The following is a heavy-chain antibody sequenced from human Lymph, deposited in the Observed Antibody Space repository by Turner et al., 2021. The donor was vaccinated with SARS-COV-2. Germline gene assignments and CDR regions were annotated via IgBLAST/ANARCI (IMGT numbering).Heavy chain of an antibody. J-gene: IGHJ4*02. V-gene: IGHV4-30-4*01. CDR1: GGSISSGDYY. CDR3: ARVVVLRRAYFDY. D-gene: IGHD2-8*01. CDR2: IHYSGST. Sequence: QVQLQESGPGLVKPSQTLSLTCTVSGGSISSGDYYWSWIRQPPEKGLEWIGYIHYSGSTYYNPSLKSRVTISVDTSKNQFSLKLSSVTAADTAVYYCARVVVLRRAYFDYWGQGTLVTVSS.